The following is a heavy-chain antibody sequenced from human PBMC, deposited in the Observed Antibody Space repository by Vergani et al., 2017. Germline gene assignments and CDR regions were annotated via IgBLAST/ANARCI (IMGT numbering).Heavy chain of an antibody. V-gene: IGHV1-69*12. CDR3: ASGYCSSTSCYRGQPQNDY. D-gene: IGHD2-2*01. J-gene: IGHJ4*02. Sequence: QVQLVQSGAEVKKPGSSVKVSCKASGGTFSSYAISWVRQAPGQGLEWMGGIIPIFGTANYAQKFQGRVTITADESTSTAYMELSSLRSEDTAVYYCASGYCSSTSCYRGQPQNDYWGQGTLVTVSS. CDR1: GGTFSSYA. CDR2: IIPIFGTA.